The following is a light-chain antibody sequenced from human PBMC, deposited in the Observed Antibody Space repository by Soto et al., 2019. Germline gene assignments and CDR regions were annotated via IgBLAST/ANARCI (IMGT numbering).Light chain of an antibody. CDR1: QSVSSSY. Sequence: EIVLTQSPGTLSLSPGERATLSCRASQSVSSSYLAGYQQKPGQAPRLLIYGASSRATVIPDRFSGSRSVTDFTLGISSLQPDSGAEYYCQEYDNSPLTFGGGTKVEIK. CDR3: QEYDNSPLT. J-gene: IGKJ4*01. CDR2: GAS. V-gene: IGKV3-20*01.